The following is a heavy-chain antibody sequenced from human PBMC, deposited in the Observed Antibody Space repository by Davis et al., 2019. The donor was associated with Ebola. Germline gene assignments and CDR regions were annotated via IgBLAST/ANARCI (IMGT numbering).Heavy chain of an antibody. CDR1: GGSISGYY. D-gene: IGHD4-11*01. V-gene: IGHV4-4*07. CDR3: ARDRHYSNYGGWDY. Sequence: MPGGSLRLSCTVSGGSISGYYWSWIRQPAGKGLEWIGRIYSSGSTNYNPSLKSRVTISVDTSKNQFSLKLSSMTAADTAVYYCARDRHYSNYGGWDYWGQGTLVTVSS. J-gene: IGHJ4*02. CDR2: IYSSGST.